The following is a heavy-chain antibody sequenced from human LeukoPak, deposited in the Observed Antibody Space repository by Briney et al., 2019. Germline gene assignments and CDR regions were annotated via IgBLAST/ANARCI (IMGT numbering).Heavy chain of an antibody. J-gene: IGHJ4*02. D-gene: IGHD3-22*01. CDR3: ATYYDTSGYRFDY. CDR1: GGSFSGYY. V-gene: IGHV4-34*01. Sequence: PSETLSLTCAVYGGSFSGYYWSWIRQPPGKGLEWIGEINHSGSTNYNPSLKSRVTISVDTSKNQFSLKLSSVTAADTAVYYCATYYDTSGYRFDYWGQGTLVTVSS. CDR2: INHSGST.